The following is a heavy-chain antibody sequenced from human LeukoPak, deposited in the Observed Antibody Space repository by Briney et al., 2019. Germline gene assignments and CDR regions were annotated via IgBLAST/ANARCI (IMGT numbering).Heavy chain of an antibody. D-gene: IGHD3-16*01. CDR1: GYTFTSYG. V-gene: IGHV1-69*13. CDR2: IIPIFGTA. Sequence: GASVKVSCKASGYTFTSYGISWVRQAPGQGLDWMGGIIPIFGTANYAQKFQGRVTITADESTSTAYVELSSLRSEDTAVYYCAREITESQYFDYWGQGTLVTVSS. J-gene: IGHJ4*02. CDR3: AREITESQYFDY.